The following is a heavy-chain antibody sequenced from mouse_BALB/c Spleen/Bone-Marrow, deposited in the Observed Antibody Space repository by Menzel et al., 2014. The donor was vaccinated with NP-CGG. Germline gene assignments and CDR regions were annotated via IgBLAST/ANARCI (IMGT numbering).Heavy chain of an antibody. CDR1: GYSFTGYT. CDR3: TRGLEYVVDY. CDR2: INPYNGGT. D-gene: IGHD2-13*01. V-gene: IGHV1-18*01. Sequence: EVKLMESGPELVKPGASMRISCKASGYSFTGYTMNWVKQSHGKNLEWIGLINPYNGGTSYNQKFKDKATLTVDKSSSTAYMELLSLTSEDSAVYYCTRGLEYVVDYWGQGTSVTVSS. J-gene: IGHJ4*01.